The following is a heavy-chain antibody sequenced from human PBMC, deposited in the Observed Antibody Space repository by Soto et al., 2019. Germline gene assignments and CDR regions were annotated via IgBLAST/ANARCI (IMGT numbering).Heavy chain of an antibody. Sequence: EVQLVESGGGLVQPGRSIRLSCAASGFTSTDYAMHWVRQVPGKGLEWVSGIYWKSGGTGYADSVKGRFTTSRDSARNSVYLQMNSLRPEDTALYYCTKDMMPGGADVWGQGTLVTVSS. V-gene: IGHV3-9*02. CDR2: IYWKSGGT. CDR1: GFTSTDYA. D-gene: IGHD3-16*01. CDR3: TKDMMPGGADV. J-gene: IGHJ4*02.